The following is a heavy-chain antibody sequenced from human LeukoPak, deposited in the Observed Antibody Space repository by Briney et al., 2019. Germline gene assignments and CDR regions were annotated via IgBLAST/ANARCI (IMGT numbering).Heavy chain of an antibody. Sequence: SVKVSCKASGGTLSSYAISWVRQAPGQGLEWMGGIIPIFGTANYAQKFQGRVTITADESTSTAYMELSSLRSEDTAVYYCARGRVRGAYDAFDIWGQGTMVTVSS. CDR1: GGTLSSYA. CDR2: IIPIFGTA. D-gene: IGHD3-10*01. J-gene: IGHJ3*02. CDR3: ARGRVRGAYDAFDI. V-gene: IGHV1-69*01.